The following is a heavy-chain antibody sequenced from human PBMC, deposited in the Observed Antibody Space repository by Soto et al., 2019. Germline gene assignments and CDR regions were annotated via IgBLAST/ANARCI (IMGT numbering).Heavy chain of an antibody. Sequence: SETLSLTCTVSGGSIRSGGDYWSWIRQHPGKGLEWIGYIYYSGSTYYNPSLKSRVTISVDTSKNQFSLKLSSVTAADTAVYYCARETRLNSSSWPRYYFDYWGQGTLVTVSS. D-gene: IGHD6-13*01. CDR2: IYYSGST. CDR3: ARETRLNSSSWPRYYFDY. V-gene: IGHV4-31*03. J-gene: IGHJ4*02. CDR1: GGSIRSGGDY.